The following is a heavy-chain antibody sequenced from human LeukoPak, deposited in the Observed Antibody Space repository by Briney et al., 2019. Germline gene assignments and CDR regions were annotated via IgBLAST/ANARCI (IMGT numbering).Heavy chain of an antibody. D-gene: IGHD6-25*01. J-gene: IGHJ6*02. CDR3: ARDVGGAATWWAYGMDV. Sequence: SATLSLTCTVACGSISSSSYYWGWLRQPPGKGLEWIGSLYYSGSTYYNPSLKSRVTISVDTSKNQFSLKLSSVTAADTAVYYCARDVGGAATWWAYGMDVWGQGTTVTVSS. V-gene: IGHV4-39*07. CDR2: LYYSGST. CDR1: CGSISSSSYY.